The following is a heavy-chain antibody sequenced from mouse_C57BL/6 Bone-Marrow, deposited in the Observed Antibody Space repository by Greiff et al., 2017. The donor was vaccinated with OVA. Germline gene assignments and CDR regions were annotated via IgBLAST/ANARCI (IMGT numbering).Heavy chain of an antibody. Sequence: DVKLVESGGGLVQPGGSLKLSCAASGFTFSDYGMAWVRQAPRKGPEWVAFISNLAYSIYYADTVTGRFTISRENAKNTLYLEMSSLRSEDTAMYYCARPIYYGNYAWFAYWGQGTLVTVSA. CDR2: ISNLAYSI. V-gene: IGHV5-15*01. CDR3: ARPIYYGNYAWFAY. J-gene: IGHJ3*01. CDR1: GFTFSDYG. D-gene: IGHD2-1*01.